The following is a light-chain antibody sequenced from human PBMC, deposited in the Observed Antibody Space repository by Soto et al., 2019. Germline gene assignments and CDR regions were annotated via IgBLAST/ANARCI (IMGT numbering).Light chain of an antibody. Sequence: QSALTQPPSASGSPGQSVTISCNGTSSDVGGYKYVSWYQQHPGKAPKLMIYEVSKRPSGVPDRFSGSKSGNTASLTVSGLQAEDEADYYCSSYADSNIVVFGGGTKLTVL. CDR2: EVS. J-gene: IGLJ2*01. CDR3: SSYADSNIVV. CDR1: SSDVGGYKY. V-gene: IGLV2-8*01.